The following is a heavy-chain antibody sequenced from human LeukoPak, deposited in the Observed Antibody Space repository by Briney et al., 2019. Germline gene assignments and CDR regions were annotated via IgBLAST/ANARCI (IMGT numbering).Heavy chain of an antibody. J-gene: IGHJ6*03. V-gene: IGHV1-2*02. CDR2: INPNSGGT. CDR3: ARSSGYYSSLFYMHV. Sequence: ASVKVPCKASGYTFTGYYMHWVRQAPGQGLEWMGWINPNSGGTNYAQKFQGRVTMTRDTSISTAYMELSRLRSDDTAVYYCARSSGYYSSLFYMHVWGKGTTVTVSS. CDR1: GYTFTGYY. D-gene: IGHD3-22*01.